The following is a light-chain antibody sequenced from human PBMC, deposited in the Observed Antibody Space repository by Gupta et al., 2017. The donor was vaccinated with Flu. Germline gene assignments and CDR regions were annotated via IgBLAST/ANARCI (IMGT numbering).Light chain of an antibody. CDR3: QVCETSSDYVV. J-gene: IGLJ2*01. CDR2: DDG. CDR1: NIGSKS. Sequence: SSVLTQPHSVSVAPGQTDHITCGGDNIGSKSVHWYQQKPGQAPVLVVFDDGDRPSGIPERISGFNSGKMATLTISGVEAEDEADYYCQVCETSSDYVVFGGGTKLTVL. V-gene: IGLV3-21*02.